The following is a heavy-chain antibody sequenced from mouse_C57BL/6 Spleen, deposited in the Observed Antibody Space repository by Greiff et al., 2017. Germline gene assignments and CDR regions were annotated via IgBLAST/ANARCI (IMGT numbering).Heavy chain of an antibody. CDR2: IYPSDSET. J-gene: IGHJ2*01. V-gene: IGHV1-61*01. CDR1: GYTFTSYW. Sequence: QVQLQQPGAELVRPGSSVKLSCKASGYTFTSYWMDWVKQRPGQGLEWIGNIYPSDSETHYNQKFKDKATLTVDKSSSTAYMQLSSLTSEDSAVYYWARPHYYGSSPDYWGQGTTLTVSS. D-gene: IGHD1-1*01. CDR3: ARPHYYGSSPDY.